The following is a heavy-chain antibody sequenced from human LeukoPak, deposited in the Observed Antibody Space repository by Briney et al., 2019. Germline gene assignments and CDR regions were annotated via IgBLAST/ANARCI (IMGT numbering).Heavy chain of an antibody. Sequence: ASVKVSCKASGYTFTGYYMHWVRQAPGQGLEWMGWINPNSGGTNYAQKFQGRVTMTRDTSISTAYMELSRLRSEDTAVYYCARDRTTVTTSFDYWGQGTLVTVSS. D-gene: IGHD4-17*01. CDR2: INPNSGGT. CDR1: GYTFTGYY. V-gene: IGHV1-2*02. J-gene: IGHJ4*02. CDR3: ARDRTTVTTSFDY.